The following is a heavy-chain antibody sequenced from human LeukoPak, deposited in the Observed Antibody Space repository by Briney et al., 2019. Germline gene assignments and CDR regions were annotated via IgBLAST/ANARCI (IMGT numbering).Heavy chain of an antibody. CDR1: GGSISSYY. J-gene: IGHJ5*02. Sequence: PSETLSLTCTVSGGSISSYYWSWIRQPPGKGLEWIGYIYYSGSTNYNPSLKSRVTMSVDTSKNQFSLKLSSVTAADTAIYYCARDLGYCRSTSCYPWFDPWGQGTLVTVSS. D-gene: IGHD2-2*01. CDR3: ARDLGYCRSTSCYPWFDP. CDR2: IYYSGST. V-gene: IGHV4-59*01.